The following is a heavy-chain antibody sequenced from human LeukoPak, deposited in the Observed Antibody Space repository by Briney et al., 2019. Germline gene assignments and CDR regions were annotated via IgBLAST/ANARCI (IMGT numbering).Heavy chain of an antibody. J-gene: IGHJ4*02. D-gene: IGHD6-13*01. Sequence: PSETLSLTCTVSGGSISSSSYYWSWIRQPPGKGLEWIGEINHSGSTNYNPSLKSRVTISVDTSKNQFSLKLSSVTAADTAVYYCARGGQLWGQGTLVTVSS. CDR2: INHSGST. CDR1: GGSISSSSYY. V-gene: IGHV4-39*07. CDR3: ARGGQL.